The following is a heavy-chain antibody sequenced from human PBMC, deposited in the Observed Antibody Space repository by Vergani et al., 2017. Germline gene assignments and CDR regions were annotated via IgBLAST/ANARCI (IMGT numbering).Heavy chain of an antibody. CDR2: INPNSGGT. D-gene: IGHD1-20*01. CDR3: AYDNWKDAYDYYYGMDV. Sequence: QVQLVQSGAEVKKPGASVKVSCKASGYTFTGYYMHWVRQAPGQGLEWMGWINPNSGGTNYAQKFQGRVTMTRDTSISTAYMELSRLRSDDTAVYYCAYDNWKDAYDYYYGMDVWGQGTMVTVSS. CDR1: GYTFTGYY. J-gene: IGHJ6*02. V-gene: IGHV1-2*02.